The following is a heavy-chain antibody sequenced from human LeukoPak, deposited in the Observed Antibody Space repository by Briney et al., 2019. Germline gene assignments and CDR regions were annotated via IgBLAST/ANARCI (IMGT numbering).Heavy chain of an antibody. CDR2: IYYSGST. J-gene: IGHJ4*02. D-gene: IGHD6-13*01. V-gene: IGHV4-59*08. CDR3: ARLATSSSRDY. Sequence: SETLSLTCTVSGGSISSYYWSWIRQPPGKGLEWIGYIYYSGSTNYNPSLKSRVTISVDTSKNQFSLKLSSVTAADTAVYYCARLATSSSRDYWGQGTLVTVSS. CDR1: GGSISSYY.